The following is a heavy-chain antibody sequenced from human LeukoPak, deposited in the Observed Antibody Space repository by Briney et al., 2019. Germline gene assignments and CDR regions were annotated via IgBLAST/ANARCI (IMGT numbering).Heavy chain of an antibody. Sequence: SETLSLTCTVSGASISSYYWSWIRQPPGKGLEWIGYIIYSGSTNYNPSLKSRVTISVDTSKNQFSLNLSSVTAADTAVYYCARKLGYCSSTSCYGYYYYYMDVWGKGTTVTISS. V-gene: IGHV4-59*12. CDR1: GASISSYY. CDR3: ARKLGYCSSTSCYGYYYYYMDV. D-gene: IGHD2-2*01. CDR2: IIYSGST. J-gene: IGHJ6*03.